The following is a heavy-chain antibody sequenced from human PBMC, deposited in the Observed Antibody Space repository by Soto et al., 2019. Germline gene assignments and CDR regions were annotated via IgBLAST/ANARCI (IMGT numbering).Heavy chain of an antibody. J-gene: IGHJ6*03. CDR1: GYTFTGYY. Sequence: SVKVSCKASGYTFTGYYMHWGRQAPGQGLEWMGWINPNSGGTNYAQKFQGWVTMTRDTSISTAYMELSRLRSDDTAVYYCARSGHYYYYYMDVWGKGTTVTVSS. D-gene: IGHD1-26*01. CDR2: INPNSGGT. CDR3: ARSGHYYYYYMDV. V-gene: IGHV1-2*04.